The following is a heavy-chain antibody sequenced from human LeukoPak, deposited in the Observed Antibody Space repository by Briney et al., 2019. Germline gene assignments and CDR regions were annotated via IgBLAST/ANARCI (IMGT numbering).Heavy chain of an antibody. CDR3: ARDYSYGYVSWSDP. Sequence: ASVKVSCKASGYTFTSYGISWVRQAPGQGLEWMGWISAYNGNTNYAQKLQGRVTMTTDTSTSTAYMELRSPRSDDTAVYYCARDYSYGYVSWSDPWGQGTLVTVSS. CDR2: ISAYNGNT. D-gene: IGHD5-18*01. V-gene: IGHV1-18*01. J-gene: IGHJ5*02. CDR1: GYTFTSYG.